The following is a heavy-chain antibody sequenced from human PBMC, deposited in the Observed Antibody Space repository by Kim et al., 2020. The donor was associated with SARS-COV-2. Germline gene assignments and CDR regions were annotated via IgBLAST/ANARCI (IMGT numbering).Heavy chain of an antibody. D-gene: IGHD6-19*01. J-gene: IGHJ6*02. Sequence: SETLSLTCTVSGGSISSYYWSWIRQPPGKGLEWIGYIYYSGSTNYNPSLKSRVTISVDTSKNQFSLKLSSVTAADTAVYYCARVAVAGLYYGMDVWGQGTTGTVSS. V-gene: IGHV4-59*13. CDR2: IYYSGST. CDR1: GGSISSYY. CDR3: ARVAVAGLYYGMDV.